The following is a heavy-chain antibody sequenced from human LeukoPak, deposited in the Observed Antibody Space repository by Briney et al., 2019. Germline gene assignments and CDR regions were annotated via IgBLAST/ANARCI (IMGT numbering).Heavy chain of an antibody. J-gene: IGHJ4*02. CDR1: GFTFSSYA. CDR2: ISYDGSNK. CDR3: ARERYSGSYGGLDY. D-gene: IGHD1-26*01. Sequence: GGSLRLSCAASGFTFSSYAMHWVRQAPGKGLESVAVISYDGSNKYYADSVKGRFTISRDNSKNTLYLQMNSLRAEDTAVYYCARERYSGSYGGLDYWGQGTLVTVSS. V-gene: IGHV3-30*04.